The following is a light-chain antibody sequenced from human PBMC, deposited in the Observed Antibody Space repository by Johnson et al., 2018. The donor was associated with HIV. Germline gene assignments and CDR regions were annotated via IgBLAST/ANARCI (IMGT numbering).Light chain of an antibody. J-gene: IGLJ1*01. CDR1: SSNIRTNT. CDR2: GNN. V-gene: IGLV1-44*01. CDR3: GAWDSSLRTAF. Sequence: QSVLTQPPSASGTPGQSVTISCSGGSSNIRTNTVSWYQQLPGTSPKLLIYGNNQRPSGVPDRFSGSKSGTSASLAISGLHSEDEADYYCGAWDSSLRTAFFVTGTKVTVL.